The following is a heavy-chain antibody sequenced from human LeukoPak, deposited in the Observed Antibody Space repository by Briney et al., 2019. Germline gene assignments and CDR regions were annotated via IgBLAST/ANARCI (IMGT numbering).Heavy chain of an antibody. CDR3: ARERAAMDS. J-gene: IGHJ4*02. CDR1: AGSIRRDY. Sequence: AETLSLTCIVSAGSIRRDYWSWIRQPPGKGLEWIGYIYYSGSTNYNPSLKSRVTISVDTSKNQFSLKLNSVTAADTAVYFCARERAAMDSWGQGTLVTVSS. CDR2: IYYSGST. V-gene: IGHV4-59*01. D-gene: IGHD5-18*01.